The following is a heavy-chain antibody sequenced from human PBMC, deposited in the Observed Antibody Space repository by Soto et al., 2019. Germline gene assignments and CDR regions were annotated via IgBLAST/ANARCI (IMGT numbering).Heavy chain of an antibody. CDR3: AKAGFSSGWSPSYFDY. D-gene: IGHD6-19*01. V-gene: IGHV3-23*01. CDR2: MSGTGCST. CDR1: GFTFSSYA. Sequence: GGSLRLSCAASGFTFSSYAMNWVRQAPGKGLEWVSAMSGTGCSTYYADSVKGRFTISRDNSKNTLYLQMNSLRVEDTAVFYCAKAGFSSGWSPSYFDYWGQGTLVTVSS. J-gene: IGHJ4*02.